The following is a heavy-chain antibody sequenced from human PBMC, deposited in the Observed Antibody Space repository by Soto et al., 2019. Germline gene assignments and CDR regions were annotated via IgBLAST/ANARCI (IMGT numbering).Heavy chain of an antibody. J-gene: IGHJ1*01. V-gene: IGHV3-11*01. CDR1: GFTFSDYY. D-gene: IGHD3-10*01. Sequence: GGSLRLSCAASGFTFSDYYMSWIRQAPGKGLEWVSYISSSGSTIYYADSVKGRFTISRDNAKNPLYLQMNSLRAEDTAVYYCARDLYYGSGSYSGYWGQGTLVTVYS. CDR2: ISSSGSTI. CDR3: ARDLYYGSGSYSGY.